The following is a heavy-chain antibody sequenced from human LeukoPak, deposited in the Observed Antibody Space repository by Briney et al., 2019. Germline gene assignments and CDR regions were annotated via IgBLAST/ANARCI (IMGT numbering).Heavy chain of an antibody. J-gene: IGHJ6*02. V-gene: IGHV1-3*01. CDR3: AREYYDILTGYYAPDYYYGMDV. CDR2: INAGNGNT. Sequence: ASVKVSCKASGYTFTSYAMHWVRKAPGQRLEWMGWINAGNGNTKYSQKFQGRVTITRDTSASTAYMELSSLRSEDTAVYYCAREYYDILTGYYAPDYYYGMDVWGQGTTVTVSS. CDR1: GYTFTSYA. D-gene: IGHD3-9*01.